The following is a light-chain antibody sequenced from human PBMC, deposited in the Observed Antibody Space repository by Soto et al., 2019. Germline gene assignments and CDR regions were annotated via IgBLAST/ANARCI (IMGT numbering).Light chain of an antibody. CDR3: QAWDINTAV. CDR2: EDY. V-gene: IGLV3-1*01. J-gene: IGLJ1*01. CDR1: KLGDKF. Sequence: SYELTQPPSVSVSPGQTASITCSGDKLGDKFACWYQQKPGQSPVLVIYEDYKRPSGIPERFSGSNSGNTATLTISDTQAIDEADYYCQAWDINTAVFGTGTKVTVL.